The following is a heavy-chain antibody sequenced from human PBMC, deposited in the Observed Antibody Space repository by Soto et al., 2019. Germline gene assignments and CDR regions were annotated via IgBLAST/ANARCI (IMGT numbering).Heavy chain of an antibody. CDR3: ARHWTGLDY. J-gene: IGHJ4*02. Sequence: QVQLRESGPGLVKPSETLSLTCTVSGGSISSYYWSWIRQPPGKGLEYIGYIHYSGSTNYKPSLRSRVTISVDTSKNQFSLKLSSVTAADTAVYYCARHWTGLDYWGQGTLVTVSS. CDR2: IHYSGST. CDR1: GGSISSYY. D-gene: IGHD2-8*02. V-gene: IGHV4-59*08.